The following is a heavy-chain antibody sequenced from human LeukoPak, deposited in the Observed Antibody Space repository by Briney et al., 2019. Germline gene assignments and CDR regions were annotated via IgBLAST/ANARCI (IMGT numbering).Heavy chain of an antibody. D-gene: IGHD4-23*01. J-gene: IGHJ6*02. V-gene: IGHV5-51*01. CDR3: ARQVATVVTQTPVGMDV. Sequence: GESLKISCKGSGYSFTSYWIGWVRQMPGKGLEWMGIIYPGDSDTRYSPSFQGQVTISADKSISTAYLQWSSLKASDTAMYYCARQVATVVTQTPVGMDVWGQGTTVTVSS. CDR2: IYPGDSDT. CDR1: GYSFTSYW.